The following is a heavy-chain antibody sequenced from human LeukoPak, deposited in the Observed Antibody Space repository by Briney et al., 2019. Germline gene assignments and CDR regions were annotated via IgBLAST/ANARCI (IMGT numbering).Heavy chain of an antibody. CDR3: ARGDDILTGYYFFDY. CDR2: IYHSGST. J-gene: IGHJ4*02. Sequence: SETLSLTCTVSGYSISSGYYWGWIRQPPGKGLEWIGSIYHSGSTYYNPSLKSRVTISVDTSKNQFSLKLSSVTAADTAVYYCARGDDILTGYYFFDYWGQGTLVTVSS. CDR1: GYSISSGYY. V-gene: IGHV4-38-2*02. D-gene: IGHD3-9*01.